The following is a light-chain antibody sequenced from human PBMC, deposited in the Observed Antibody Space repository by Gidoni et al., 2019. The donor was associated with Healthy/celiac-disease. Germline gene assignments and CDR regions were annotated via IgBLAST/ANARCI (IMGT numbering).Light chain of an antibody. J-gene: IGLJ3*02. Sequence: QSVLTQPPSVSGAPGKRVTISCTGSSSNIGAGYDVHWYTQLPGTAPKLLIYGNSNRPSGVPDRFSGSTSGTSASLAITGLHAEDEADYSCQSYDSSLIGSVFGGGTNLTVL. CDR2: GNS. CDR1: SSNIGAGYD. CDR3: QSYDSSLIGSV. V-gene: IGLV1-40*01.